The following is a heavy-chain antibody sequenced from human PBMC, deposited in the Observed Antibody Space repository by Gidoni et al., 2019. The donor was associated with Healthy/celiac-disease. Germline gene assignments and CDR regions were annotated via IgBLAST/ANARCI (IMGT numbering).Heavy chain of an antibody. CDR3: ARGGIYGSGSYYTPGHFDY. CDR2: IYHSGST. V-gene: IGHV4-30-2*01. D-gene: IGHD3-10*01. J-gene: IGHJ4*02. Sequence: QLQLQESGPGLVKPSQTLSLTCAVSGGSISSGGYSWSWIRQPPGKGLEWIGYIYHSGSTYYNPSLKSRVTISVDRSKNQFSLKLSSVTAADTAVYYCARGGIYGSGSYYTPGHFDYWGQGTLVTVSS. CDR1: GGSISSGGYS.